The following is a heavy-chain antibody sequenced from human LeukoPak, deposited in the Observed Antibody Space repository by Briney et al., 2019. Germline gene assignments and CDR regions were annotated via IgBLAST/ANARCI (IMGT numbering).Heavy chain of an antibody. V-gene: IGHV4-31*03. D-gene: IGHD2-8*01. J-gene: IGHJ3*02. CDR2: IYYSGST. CDR1: GGSISRVGYY. CDR3: ARELMELYTGAFDI. Sequence: SETFSLTCTVSGGSISRVGYYCSSIPQHPGKGLEWIGYIYYSGSTYYNPSLKSRVTISVDTSKNPFSLKLSSVTAADTAVYFCARELMELYTGAFDIWGQGTMVTVSS.